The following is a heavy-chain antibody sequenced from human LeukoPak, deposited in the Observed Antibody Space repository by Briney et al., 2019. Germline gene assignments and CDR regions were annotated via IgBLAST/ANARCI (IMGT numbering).Heavy chain of an antibody. J-gene: IGHJ5*02. CDR3: TRHFGTQPFDP. CDR2: IRNKVSNYAT. CDR1: GFTLSGSA. V-gene: IGHV3-73*01. Sequence: GGSLRLSCAASGFTLSGSAIHWVRQASGKGLEWVGRIRNKVSNYATTYTASVKGRFTISRDDSTNTAYLQMNSLKADDTAMYYCTRHFGTQPFDPWGQGTLVTVSS. D-gene: IGHD5-18*01.